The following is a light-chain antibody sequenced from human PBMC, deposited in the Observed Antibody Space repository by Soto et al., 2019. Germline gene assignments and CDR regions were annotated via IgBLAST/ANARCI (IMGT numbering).Light chain of an antibody. Sequence: QPVLTQPPSASGTPGQRVTISCSGSSSNIGSKTVNWYQQLPGTAPKLLMYSNNQQPSGVPDRFSGSKSGTSASLAISGLQSEDEADYYCATWDDTLNGYVFATGTKVTVL. J-gene: IGLJ1*01. V-gene: IGLV1-44*01. CDR2: SNN. CDR1: SSNIGSKT. CDR3: ATWDDTLNGYV.